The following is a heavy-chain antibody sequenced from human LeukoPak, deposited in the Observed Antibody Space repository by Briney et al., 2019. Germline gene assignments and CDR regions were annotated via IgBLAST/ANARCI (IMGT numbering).Heavy chain of an antibody. D-gene: IGHD3-9*01. CDR2: MTDSGDTT. CDR1: GFIFRNYA. Sequence: GGSLRLSCAASGFIFRNYAMSWVRQAPGKGLEWVSAMTDSGDTTYYADSVKGRLTISRGNSKNTLYVEMNTLRAEDTAVYYCAKWGDYDILTGYYVSDFWGQGTLVTVSS. V-gene: IGHV3-23*01. CDR3: AKWGDYDILTGYYVSDF. J-gene: IGHJ4*02.